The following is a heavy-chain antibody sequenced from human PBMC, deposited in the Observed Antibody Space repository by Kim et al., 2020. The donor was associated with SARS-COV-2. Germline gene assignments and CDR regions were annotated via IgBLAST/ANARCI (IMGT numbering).Heavy chain of an antibody. CDR3: ARDQDCEAVPTLGY. J-gene: IGHJ4*02. D-gene: IGHD2-2*01. V-gene: IGHV3-74*01. Sequence: DSVKGRFTISRDNDKNTLYLQSNSLRAEDTAVYYCARDQDCEAVPTLGYWGQGTLVTVSS.